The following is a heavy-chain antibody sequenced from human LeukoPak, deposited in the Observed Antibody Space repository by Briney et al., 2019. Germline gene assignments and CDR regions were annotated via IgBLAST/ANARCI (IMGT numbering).Heavy chain of an antibody. CDR3: ASSDYGGNSGADY. V-gene: IGHV4-34*01. J-gene: IGHJ4*02. CDR2: INHSGST. D-gene: IGHD4-23*01. CDR1: GGSFSGYY. Sequence: SETLSLTCAAYGGSFSGYYWSWIRQPPGKGLEWIGEINHSGSTNYNPSLKSRVTISVDTPRNQFSLKLSSVTAADTAVYYCASSDYGGNSGADYWGQGTLVTVSS.